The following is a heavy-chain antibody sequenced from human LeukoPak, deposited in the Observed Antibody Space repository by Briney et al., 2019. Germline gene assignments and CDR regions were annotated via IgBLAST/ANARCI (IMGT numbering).Heavy chain of an antibody. CDR2: IYYTGST. J-gene: IGHJ5*02. Sequence: SETLSLTCTVSGGSISSYYWSWIRQPPGKGLEWIVYIYYTGSTNYNPSLKSRVTISVETSKNQFSLKLKSVTAADTAVYYCARGGYYGSGNDFRFDPWGQGTLVTVSS. CDR3: ARGGYYGSGNDFRFDP. D-gene: IGHD3-10*01. CDR1: GGSISSYY. V-gene: IGHV4-59*01.